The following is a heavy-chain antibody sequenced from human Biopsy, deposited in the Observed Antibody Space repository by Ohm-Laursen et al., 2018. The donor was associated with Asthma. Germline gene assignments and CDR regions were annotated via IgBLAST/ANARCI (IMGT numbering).Heavy chain of an antibody. J-gene: IGHJ6*02. D-gene: IGHD1-26*01. V-gene: IGHV4-34*01. Sequence: TLSLTCTVYGGSFSSNYWSWIRQTPGKGLEWLGDTHHRGYTNYNPSLSNRLPLSVDTSKNQFSLRLTSLNAADTAVYYRARGSSSRLSQWELLVSGGKRALSYYGMDVWGQGTTVTVSS. CDR3: ARGSSSRLSQWELLVSGGKRALSYYGMDV. CDR2: THHRGYT. CDR1: GGSFSSNY.